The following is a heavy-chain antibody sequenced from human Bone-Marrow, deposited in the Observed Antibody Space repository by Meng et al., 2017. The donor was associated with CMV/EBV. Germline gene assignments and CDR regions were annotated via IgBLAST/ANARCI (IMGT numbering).Heavy chain of an antibody. CDR2: INHSGST. Sequence: SETLSLTCAVYGGSFSGYYWSWIRQPPGKGLEWIGEINHSGSTNYNPSLKSRVTISVDTSKNQFPLKLSSVTAADTAVYYCARHRWRYCSSTSCYRGGFDYWGQGTLVTVSS. CDR1: GGSFSGYY. V-gene: IGHV4-34*01. J-gene: IGHJ4*02. D-gene: IGHD2-2*02. CDR3: ARHRWRYCSSTSCYRGGFDY.